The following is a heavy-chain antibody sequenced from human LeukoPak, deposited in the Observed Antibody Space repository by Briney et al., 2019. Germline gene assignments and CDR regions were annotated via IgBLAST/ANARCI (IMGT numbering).Heavy chain of an antibody. Sequence: GGSLRLSCAASGFTFSSYAMSWVRQAPGKGLEWVSAISGSGGSTYYADSVKGRFTISRDNSKNTLYLQMNSLRAEDTAVYYCARLGDYYDSSGYPDYWGQGTLVTVSS. CDR3: ARLGDYYDSSGYPDY. J-gene: IGHJ4*02. CDR1: GFTFSSYA. V-gene: IGHV3-23*01. D-gene: IGHD3-22*01. CDR2: ISGSGGST.